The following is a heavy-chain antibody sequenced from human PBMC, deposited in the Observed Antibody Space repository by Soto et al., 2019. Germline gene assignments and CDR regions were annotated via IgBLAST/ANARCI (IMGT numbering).Heavy chain of an antibody. D-gene: IGHD6-19*01. CDR3: ARGASNSTGLYICFDP. V-gene: IGHV1-69*01. CDR2: IIPKFGTT. J-gene: IGHJ5*02. Sequence: QVQLVQSGAEVKKPGSSVKVSCKVSGGTFSTYPINWVRQAPGQGLEFMGGIIPKFGTTNYAQKFRGTVTITADESTSTAYMELNNLKSEDTAVYYCARGASNSTGLYICFDPWGQGTLVTVSS. CDR1: GGTFSTYP.